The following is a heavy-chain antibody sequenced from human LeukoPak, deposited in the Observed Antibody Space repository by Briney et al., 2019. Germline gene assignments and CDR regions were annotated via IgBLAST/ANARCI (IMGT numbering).Heavy chain of an antibody. Sequence: GGSLRLSCAASGFTFSSYSMNWVRQAPGKGLEWVSVIYSGGSTYYADSVKGRFTISRDNSKNTLYLQMNSLRAEDTAVYYCARDGGNYYGSDDYWGQGTLVTVSS. D-gene: IGHD3-10*01. CDR2: IYSGGST. V-gene: IGHV3-66*01. CDR1: GFTFSSYS. CDR3: ARDGGNYYGSDDY. J-gene: IGHJ4*02.